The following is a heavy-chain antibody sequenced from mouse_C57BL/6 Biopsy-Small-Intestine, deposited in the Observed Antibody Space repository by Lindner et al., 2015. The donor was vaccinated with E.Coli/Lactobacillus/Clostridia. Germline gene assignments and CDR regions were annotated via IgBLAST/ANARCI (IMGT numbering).Heavy chain of an antibody. J-gene: IGHJ3*01. V-gene: IGHV1-4*01. CDR1: GYTLHDYT. Sequence: VQLQESGAELARPGASVKMSCKASGYTLHDYTMHWVKQRPGQGLEWIGYSNPSSGYTKFNQKFKDKATLTADKSSSTAYMQLSSLTSEDSGVYYCARSAGNDGYFSWFAYWGQGTLVTVSA. CDR3: ARSAGNDGYFSWFAY. D-gene: IGHD2-3*01. CDR2: SNPSSGYT.